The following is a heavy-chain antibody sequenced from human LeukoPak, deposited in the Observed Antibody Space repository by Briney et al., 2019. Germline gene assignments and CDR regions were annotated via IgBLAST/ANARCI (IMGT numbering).Heavy chain of an antibody. J-gene: IGHJ4*02. Sequence: ASVKVSCKASGYTFTNYGISWVRQAPGLGLEWMGWISAYNGNTNYAQNLQGRVIMTTDTSTSAAYMELRSLRSEDTAVYYCAGGDNEQPPDYWGQGTLVTVSS. CDR2: ISAYNGNT. CDR1: GYTFTNYG. V-gene: IGHV1-18*01. CDR3: AGGDNEQPPDY. D-gene: IGHD6-13*01.